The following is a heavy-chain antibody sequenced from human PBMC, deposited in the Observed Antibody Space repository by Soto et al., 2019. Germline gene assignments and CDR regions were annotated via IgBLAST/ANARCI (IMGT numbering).Heavy chain of an antibody. CDR2: IKSKTDGGTT. Sequence: GGSLRLSCAASGFTFSNAWMSWVRQAPGKGLEWVGRIKSKTDGGTTDYAAPVKGRFTISRDDSKNTLYLQMNSLKTEDTAVYYCTTGIQQLDAFDIWGQGTMVTVSS. CDR1: GFTFSNAW. CDR3: TTGIQQLDAFDI. D-gene: IGHD6-13*01. V-gene: IGHV3-15*01. J-gene: IGHJ3*02.